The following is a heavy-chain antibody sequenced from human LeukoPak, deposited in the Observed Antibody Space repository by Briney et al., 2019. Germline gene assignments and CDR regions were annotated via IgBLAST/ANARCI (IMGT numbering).Heavy chain of an antibody. CDR3: ARQMVRGVKGARAFDY. Sequence: GGSLRLSCAASGFTFSSYAMNWVRQAPGKGLEWVSAISGSGGSTYYADSVKGRFTISRDNSKNTLYLQMNSLRAEDTAVYYCARQMVRGVKGARAFDYWGQGTLVTVSS. CDR1: GFTFSSYA. CDR2: ISGSGGST. D-gene: IGHD3-10*01. J-gene: IGHJ4*02. V-gene: IGHV3-23*01.